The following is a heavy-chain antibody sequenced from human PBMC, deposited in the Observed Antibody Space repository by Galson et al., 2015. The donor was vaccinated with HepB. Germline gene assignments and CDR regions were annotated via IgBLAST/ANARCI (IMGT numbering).Heavy chain of an antibody. D-gene: IGHD5-12*01. J-gene: IGHJ4*02. V-gene: IGHV3-33*01. CDR3: ARGFSGYGGYDHPYYFES. CDR1: GFSFSTYG. CDR2: IWYDGSKR. Sequence: SLRLSCAATGFSFSTYGVHWVRQAPGKGLEWVAVIWYDGSKRYYADSVKGRFTISRDDSQNTLFLQTNSLRADDTAIYYCARGFSGYGGYDHPYYFESWGQGTLVTVSS.